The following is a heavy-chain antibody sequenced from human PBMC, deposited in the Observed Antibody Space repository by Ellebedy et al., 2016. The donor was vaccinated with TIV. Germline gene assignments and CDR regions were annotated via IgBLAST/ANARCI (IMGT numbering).Heavy chain of an antibody. CDR1: GYTFTSYY. CDR2: INPSGGST. CDR3: ARAGNIVKIPAAIVGWLDP. J-gene: IGHJ5*02. V-gene: IGHV1-46*01. D-gene: IGHD2-2*01. Sequence: AASVKVSCKASGYTFTSYYMHWVRQAPGQGLEWMGRINPSGGSTRYAQKFQGRVTMTRDTSTSTVYMELSSLRSEDTAVYYCARAGNIVKIPAAIVGWLDPWGQGTLVTVSS.